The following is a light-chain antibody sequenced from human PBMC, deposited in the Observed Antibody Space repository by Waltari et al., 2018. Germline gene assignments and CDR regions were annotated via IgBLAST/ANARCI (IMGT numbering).Light chain of an antibody. Sequence: QSALTQPASVSGSPGQSITISCNGTSSDAGSHNLVSWYQQHPGKAHKLMIYEGSKRPSGVSNRFSGSKSGNTASLRISGLQAEDEADYYCCSYAGSSTFEVFGGGTKLTVL. CDR3: CSYAGSSTFEV. CDR1: SSDAGSHNL. V-gene: IGLV2-23*03. CDR2: EGS. J-gene: IGLJ2*01.